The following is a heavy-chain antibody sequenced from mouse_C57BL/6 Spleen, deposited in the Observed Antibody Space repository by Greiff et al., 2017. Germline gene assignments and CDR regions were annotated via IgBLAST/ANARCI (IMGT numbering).Heavy chain of an antibody. CDR3: TGGGKDCDY. CDR1: GYTFTDYE. V-gene: IGHV1-15*01. CDR2: IDPETGGT. J-gene: IGHJ2*01. Sequence: QVQLQQSGAELVRPGASVTLSCKASGYTFTDYEMHWVKQTPVHGLEWIGAIDPETGGTAYNQKFKGQAILTADKSSSTAYMELRSLTSEDSAVYYCTGGGKDCDYWGQGTTLTVSS. D-gene: IGHD1-1*02.